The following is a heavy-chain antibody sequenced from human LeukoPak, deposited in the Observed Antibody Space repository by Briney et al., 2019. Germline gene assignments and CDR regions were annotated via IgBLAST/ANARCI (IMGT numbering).Heavy chain of an antibody. Sequence: SETLSLTCGVYGGSFSAYYWSWIRQPPGKGLEWIGEIYHSGSTNYNPSLKSRVTISVDTSKNQFSLKLSSVTAADTAVYYCARPIAGAGMHAFEIWGQGTTVTVSS. D-gene: IGHD6-13*01. V-gene: IGHV4-34*01. CDR3: ARPIAGAGMHAFEI. J-gene: IGHJ3*02. CDR2: IYHSGST. CDR1: GGSFSAYY.